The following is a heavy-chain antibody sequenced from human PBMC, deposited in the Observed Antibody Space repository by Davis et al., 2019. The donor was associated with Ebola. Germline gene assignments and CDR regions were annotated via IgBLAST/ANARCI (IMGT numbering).Heavy chain of an antibody. J-gene: IGHJ4*02. CDR1: GYTFTNYY. Sequence: AASVKVSCKASGYTFTNYYMHWVRQAPGQGLEWMGMINPNDGRTIYAQKFQGRVTITRDTSASTAYMELSSLRSEDTAVYYCARDSSGWYYFDYWGQGTLVTVSS. CDR3: ARDSSGWYYFDY. V-gene: IGHV1-46*01. D-gene: IGHD6-19*01. CDR2: INPNDGRT.